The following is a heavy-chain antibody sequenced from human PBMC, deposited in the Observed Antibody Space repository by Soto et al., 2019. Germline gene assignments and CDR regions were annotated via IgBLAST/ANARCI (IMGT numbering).Heavy chain of an antibody. CDR3: ARQHLDVPVASAIDY. CDR2: IPSKINTYAT. Sequence: HPGGSLRLSCAASGFTFSGSTIHWVRQTSGKGLEWVGRIPSKINTYATAYAASVKGRFTISRDDSKNTAYLQMNSLKIEDTAVYYCARQHLDVPVASAIDYWGQGTLVTVSS. D-gene: IGHD6-19*01. V-gene: IGHV3-73*01. J-gene: IGHJ4*02. CDR1: GFTFSGST.